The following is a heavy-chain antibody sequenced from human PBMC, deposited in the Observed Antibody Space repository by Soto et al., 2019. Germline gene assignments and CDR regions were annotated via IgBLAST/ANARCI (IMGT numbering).Heavy chain of an antibody. V-gene: IGHV3-21*01. CDR2: ISSSSKYI. CDR1: GFTFSSDT. CDR3: AKERVVYSRYYFDY. D-gene: IGHD2-8*02. Sequence: GGSLRLSCAASGFTFSSDTMNWVRQAPGKGLEWVSSISSSSKYIYYADSVRGRFTISRDNAKNSLYLQMNSLRAEDTAVYYCAKERVVYSRYYFDYWGQGTLVTVSS. J-gene: IGHJ4*02.